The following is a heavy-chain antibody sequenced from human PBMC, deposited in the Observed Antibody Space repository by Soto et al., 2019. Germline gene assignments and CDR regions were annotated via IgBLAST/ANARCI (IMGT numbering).Heavy chain of an antibody. CDR3: AKEGASRYYYGMDV. CDR1: GFTFSSYG. V-gene: IGHV3-30*18. CDR2: ISYDGSNK. D-gene: IGHD1-26*01. Sequence: LRLSCAASGFTFSSYGMHWVRQAPGKGLEWVAVISYDGSNKYYADSVKGRFTISRDNSKNTLYLQMNSLRAEDTAVYYCAKEGASRYYYGMDVWGQGTTVTVSS. J-gene: IGHJ6*02.